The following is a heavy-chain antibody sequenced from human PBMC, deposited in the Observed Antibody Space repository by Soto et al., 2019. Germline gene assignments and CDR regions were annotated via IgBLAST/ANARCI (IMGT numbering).Heavy chain of an antibody. Sequence: GSLRLSCAASGFTFSSYSMNWVRQAPGKGLEWVSYISSSSSTIYYADSVKGRFTISRDNAKNSLYLQMNSLRDEDTAVYYCAREIKIFGVVNDPDYWGQGTLVTVSS. D-gene: IGHD3-3*01. J-gene: IGHJ4*02. CDR1: GFTFSSYS. V-gene: IGHV3-48*02. CDR3: AREIKIFGVVNDPDY. CDR2: ISSSSSTI.